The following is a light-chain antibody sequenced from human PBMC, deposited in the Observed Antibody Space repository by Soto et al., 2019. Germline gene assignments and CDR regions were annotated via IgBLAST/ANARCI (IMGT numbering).Light chain of an antibody. V-gene: IGKV4-1*01. CDR3: QQYYSTPPLT. CDR1: PSVLYSSNNKNY. Sequence: DIVMTQSPSSLSVSLGERATINCKSSPSVLYSSNNKNYLAWYQQKPGQPPKLLIYWASTRESGVPDRFSGSGSGTDFTLTISSLQAEDVAVYYCQQYYSTPPLTFGGGTKVDI. CDR2: WAS. J-gene: IGKJ4*01.